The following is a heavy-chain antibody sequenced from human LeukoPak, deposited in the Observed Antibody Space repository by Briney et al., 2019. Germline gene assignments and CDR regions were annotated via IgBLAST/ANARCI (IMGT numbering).Heavy chain of an antibody. CDR1: GFTFITYA. D-gene: IGHD1-26*01. V-gene: IGHV3-23*01. Sequence: PVGCLRLSCAASGFTFITYAMSWVRQAPGKGLEWVSAVTGSGDSTYYADSVKGRFTISRDNSKNTLYLQMNSLRAEDTAVYYCAKAEWELHSGNDAFDIWGQGTMVTESS. CDR2: VTGSGDST. CDR3: AKAEWELHSGNDAFDI. J-gene: IGHJ3*02.